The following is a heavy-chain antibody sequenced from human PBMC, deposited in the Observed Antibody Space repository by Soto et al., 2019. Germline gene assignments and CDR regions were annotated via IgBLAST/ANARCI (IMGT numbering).Heavy chain of an antibody. V-gene: IGHV2-5*01. CDR3: AHRGGATVGLYYFDY. Sequence: CGPTLVNPTQPLTLTCTFSGFSLSTTGVGVSLIRQSPGKALEWLALIYWHDDKRYSPSLSSRLSITKDTSKNQVVLTMTDMDPVDTATYYCAHRGGATVGLYYFDYWGQGALVTVYS. J-gene: IGHJ4*02. CDR2: IYWHDDK. CDR1: GFSLSTTGVG. D-gene: IGHD3-10*01.